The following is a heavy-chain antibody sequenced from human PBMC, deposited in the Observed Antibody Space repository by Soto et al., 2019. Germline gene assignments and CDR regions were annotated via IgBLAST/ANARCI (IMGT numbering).Heavy chain of an antibody. J-gene: IGHJ3*02. Sequence: SETLSLTCAVYGGSFSGYYWSWIRQPPGKGLEWIGEINHSGSTNYNPSLKSRVTISVDTSKNQFSLKLSSVTAADTAVYYCARGDSTYSSGWYGGFKPNAFDIWGQGTMVTVSS. CDR2: INHSGST. CDR3: ARGDSTYSSGWYGGFKPNAFDI. CDR1: GGSFSGYY. V-gene: IGHV4-34*01. D-gene: IGHD6-19*01.